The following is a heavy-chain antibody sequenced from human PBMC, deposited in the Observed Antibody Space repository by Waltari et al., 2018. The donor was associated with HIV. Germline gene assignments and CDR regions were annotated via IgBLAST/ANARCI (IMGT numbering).Heavy chain of an antibody. D-gene: IGHD1-26*01. CDR1: GYTFTKYG. CDR3: AATTYAVSWYSGNYLPDY. Sequence: QVQLVQSGAEVKKPGASVKVSCKASGYTFTKYGISWVRQAPGQGLEWMGWISPYNGNTNYAQKLQDRVTMTTDTSTSTAYMELRSLISDDTAVYYCAATTYAVSWYSGNYLPDYWGQGTLVTVSS. V-gene: IGHV1-18*01. J-gene: IGHJ4*02. CDR2: ISPYNGNT.